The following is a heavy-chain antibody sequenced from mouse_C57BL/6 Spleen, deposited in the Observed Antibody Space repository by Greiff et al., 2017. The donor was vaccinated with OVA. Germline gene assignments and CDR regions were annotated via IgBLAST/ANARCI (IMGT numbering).Heavy chain of an antibody. CDR3: TRSGYWYFDV. J-gene: IGHJ1*03. D-gene: IGHD3-1*01. CDR1: GYTFTDYE. CDR2: IDPETGGT. V-gene: IGHV1-15*01. Sequence: VQLVESGAELVRPGASVTLSCKASGYTFTDYEMHWVKQTPVHGLEWIGAIDPETGGTAYNQKFKGKAILTADKSSSTAYMELRSLTSEDSAVYYCTRSGYWYFDVWGTGTTVTVSS.